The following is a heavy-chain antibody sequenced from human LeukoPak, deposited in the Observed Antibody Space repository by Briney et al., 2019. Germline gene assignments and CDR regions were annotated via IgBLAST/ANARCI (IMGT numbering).Heavy chain of an antibody. D-gene: IGHD6-13*01. Sequence: GGSLRVSCTVSGFTVSSNSMSWVRQAPGKGLEWVSSISSSSSYIYYADSVKGRFTISRDNAKNSLYLQMNSLRAEDTALYHCARAGDSSSWYLDYWGQGTLVTVSS. CDR2: ISSSSSYI. CDR3: ARAGDSSSWYLDY. CDR1: GFTVSSNS. J-gene: IGHJ4*02. V-gene: IGHV3-21*04.